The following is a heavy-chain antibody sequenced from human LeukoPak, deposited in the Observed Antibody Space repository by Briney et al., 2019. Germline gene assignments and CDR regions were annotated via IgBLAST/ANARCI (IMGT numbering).Heavy chain of an antibody. CDR3: ARAQGYGDYYFDL. D-gene: IGHD4-17*01. J-gene: IGHJ4*02. CDR1: GFTFDDYA. Sequence: GGSLRLSCAASGFTFDDYAMHWVRQAPGKGLEWVSGISWNSGSIGYADSVKGRFTISRDTAKNSLYLQMNSLRAEDTAVYYCARAQGYGDYYFDLWGQGTLVTVSS. CDR2: ISWNSGSI. V-gene: IGHV3-9*01.